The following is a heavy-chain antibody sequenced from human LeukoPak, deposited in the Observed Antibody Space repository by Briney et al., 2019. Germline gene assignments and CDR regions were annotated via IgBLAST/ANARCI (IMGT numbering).Heavy chain of an antibody. CDR1: GYSISSGNY. Sequence: SETLSLTCTVSGYSISSGNYWGWIRRPPGKELQGFGGIYHSGSTFYNPSLKSRVTISVDTSKNQFSLKLSSVTAADTAVYYCARGVTRALWLSHFDYWGQGTLVTVSS. V-gene: IGHV4-38-2*02. D-gene: IGHD5-18*01. CDR2: IYHSGST. J-gene: IGHJ4*02. CDR3: ARGVTRALWLSHFDY.